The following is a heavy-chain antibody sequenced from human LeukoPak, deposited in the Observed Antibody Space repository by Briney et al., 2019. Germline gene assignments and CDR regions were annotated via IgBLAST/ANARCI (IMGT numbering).Heavy chain of an antibody. CDR3: AKRTISYYDFWSGYYAPFDP. CDR1: GFTVSSNY. V-gene: IGHV3-53*01. D-gene: IGHD3-3*01. CDR2: IYSGGST. Sequence: GGSLRLSCAASGFTVSSNYMSWVRQAPGKGLEWVSVIYSGGSTYYADSVKGRFTISRDNSKNTLYLQMNSLRAEDTAVYYCAKRTISYYDFWSGYYAPFDPWGQGTLVTVSS. J-gene: IGHJ5*02.